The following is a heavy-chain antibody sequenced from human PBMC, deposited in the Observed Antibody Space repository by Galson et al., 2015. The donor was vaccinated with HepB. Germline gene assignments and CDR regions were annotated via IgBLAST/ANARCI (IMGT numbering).Heavy chain of an antibody. Sequence: SLRLSCAASGFTFSDYYMSWIRQAPGKGLEWVPYISSSSSYTNYADSVKGRFTISRDNAKNSLYLQMNSLRAEDTAVYYCARDYVGGSYYFDYWGQGTLVTVSS. CDR1: GFTFSDYY. J-gene: IGHJ4*02. V-gene: IGHV3-11*06. CDR3: ARDYVGGSYYFDY. D-gene: IGHD1-26*01. CDR2: ISSSSSYT.